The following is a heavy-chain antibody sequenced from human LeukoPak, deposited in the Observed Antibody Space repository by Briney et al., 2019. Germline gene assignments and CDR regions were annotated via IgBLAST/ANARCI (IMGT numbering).Heavy chain of an antibody. CDR1: GGSFSGYY. CDR3: ARAGGSADVYSNLRGGLELDY. J-gene: IGHJ4*02. D-gene: IGHD4-11*01. V-gene: IGHV4-34*01. Sequence: SETLSLTCAVYGGSFSGYYWSWIRQPPGKGLEWIGEINHSGSTNYNPSLKSRVTISVDTSKNQFSLKLSSVTAADTAVYYCARAGGSADVYSNLRGGLELDYWGQGTLVTVSS. CDR2: INHSGST.